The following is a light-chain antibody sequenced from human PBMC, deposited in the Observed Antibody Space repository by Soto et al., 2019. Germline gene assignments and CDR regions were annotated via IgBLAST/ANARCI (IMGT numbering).Light chain of an antibody. CDR2: EGD. V-gene: IGLV2-23*01. CDR1: NSDAGNYKL. J-gene: IGLJ2*01. CDR3: CSVVGSSTL. Sequence: QSVLTQPASVSGSPGQSITISCTGSNSDAGNYKLVSWYQQHPGKAPKLMIYEGDKRPSGVSDRFSGSKSVNTASLTISGLQAEDEAVYYCCSVVGSSTLFGGGTKLTVL.